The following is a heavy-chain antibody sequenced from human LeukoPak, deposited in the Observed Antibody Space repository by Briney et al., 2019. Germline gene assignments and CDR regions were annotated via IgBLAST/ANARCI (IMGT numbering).Heavy chain of an antibody. D-gene: IGHD5-24*01. CDR3: AKLAPTPNLPDDY. CDR2: ISGSGDST. V-gene: IGHV3-23*01. CDR1: GFTFSSYA. Sequence: GGSLRLSCAASGFTFSSYAMSWVRQAPGKGLEWVSSISGSGDSTYYADSVKGRFTISRDNSKNTLYLQVNSLRDEDTAVYFCAKLAPTPNLPDDYWGQGTLVTVSS. J-gene: IGHJ4*02.